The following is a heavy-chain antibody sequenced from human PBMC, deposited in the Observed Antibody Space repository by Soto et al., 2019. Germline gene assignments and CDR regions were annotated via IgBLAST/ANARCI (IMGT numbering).Heavy chain of an antibody. D-gene: IGHD3-22*01. CDR1: GGSISSYY. Sequence: QVQLQESGPGLVKPSEPLSLTCTVSGGSISSYYWSWIRQPPGKGLEWIGYIYYSGSTNYNPSLKSRVTISVDTSKNQFSLKLSSVTAADTAVYYCARLEGSSGYYSYWYFDLWGRGTLVTVSS. CDR3: ARLEGSSGYYSYWYFDL. J-gene: IGHJ2*01. V-gene: IGHV4-59*01. CDR2: IYYSGST.